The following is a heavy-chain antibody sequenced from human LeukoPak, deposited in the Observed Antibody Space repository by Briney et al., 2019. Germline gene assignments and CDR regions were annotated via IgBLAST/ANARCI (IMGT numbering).Heavy chain of an antibody. Sequence: ASVKVSCKASGYTFTSYYMHWVRQAPGQGLEWMGIINPSGGSTSYAQKFQGRVTMTRDTSTSTVYMELSSLRSEDTAVYYCARDAAPYYDILTGGVFDPWGQGTLVTVSS. V-gene: IGHV1-46*01. J-gene: IGHJ5*02. D-gene: IGHD3-9*01. CDR3: ARDAAPYYDILTGGVFDP. CDR2: INPSGGST. CDR1: GYTFTSYY.